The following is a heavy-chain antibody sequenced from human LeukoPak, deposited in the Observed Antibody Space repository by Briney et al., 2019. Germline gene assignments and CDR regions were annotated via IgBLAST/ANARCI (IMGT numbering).Heavy chain of an antibody. Sequence: PGASLRLSCAASGFTFSSYSMNWVRQDPGKGLEWVSSISSSSSYIYYADSVKGRFTISRDNAKNSLYLQMNSLRAEDTAVYYCASLTVAGLDYWGQGTLVTVSS. CDR2: ISSSSSYI. D-gene: IGHD6-19*01. V-gene: IGHV3-21*01. J-gene: IGHJ4*02. CDR1: GFTFSSYS. CDR3: ASLTVAGLDY.